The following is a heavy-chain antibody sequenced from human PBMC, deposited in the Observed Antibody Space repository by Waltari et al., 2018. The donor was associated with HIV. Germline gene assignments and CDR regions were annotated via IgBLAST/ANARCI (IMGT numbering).Heavy chain of an antibody. CDR3: ARATGDSPFDY. J-gene: IGHJ4*02. D-gene: IGHD2-21*02. V-gene: IGHV4-61*02. CDR1: GGSISSGSYY. CDR2: IYTSRST. Sequence: QVQLQESGPGLVKPSQTLSLTCTVSGGSISSGSYYWSWIRQPAGKGLEWIGRIYTSRSTNYNPSLRGRVTIPVDPSKNQLSLKLSSVTAADTAVYYCARATGDSPFDYWGQGTLVTVSS.